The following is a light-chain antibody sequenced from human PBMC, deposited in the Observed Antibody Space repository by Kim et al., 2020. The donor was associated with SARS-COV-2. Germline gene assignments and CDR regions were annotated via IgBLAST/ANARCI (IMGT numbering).Light chain of an antibody. CDR3: QQYNSYLWT. CDR1: QSISSW. Sequence: DIQMTQSPSTLSASVGDRVTITCRASQSISSWLAWYQQKPGKAPKLLIYKASSLGSGVPSRFSGSGSGTEFTLTISSLQPDDFATYYCQQYNSYLWTFGQGTKVDIK. V-gene: IGKV1-5*03. CDR2: KAS. J-gene: IGKJ1*01.